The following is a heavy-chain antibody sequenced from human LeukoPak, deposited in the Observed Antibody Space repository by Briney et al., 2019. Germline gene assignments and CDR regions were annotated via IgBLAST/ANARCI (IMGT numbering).Heavy chain of an antibody. CDR3: ARGGFGELLVGFDY. V-gene: IGHV4-39*07. CDR2: IYYSGST. CDR1: GGSISSSSYY. D-gene: IGHD3-10*01. Sequence: SETLSLTCTVSGGSISSSSYYWGWIRQPPGQGLEWIGSIYYSGSTYYNPSLKSRVTISVDTSKNQFSLKLSSVTAADTAVYYCARGGFGELLVGFDYWGQGTLVTVSS. J-gene: IGHJ4*02.